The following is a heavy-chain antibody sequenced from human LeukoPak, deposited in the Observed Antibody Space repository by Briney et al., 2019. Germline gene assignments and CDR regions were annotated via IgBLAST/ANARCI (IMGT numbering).Heavy chain of an antibody. CDR2: IKGGASET. Sequence: GGSLRLSCAPSGFSVSSFWMSWVPQAPGEGLEWVSSIKGGASETYYVDSVKGRFTISRDSAKISVYPQMNSLRAEDTANYCVRDSDRRSDCWGQGTLVTVSS. V-gene: IGHV3-7*05. D-gene: IGHD3-22*01. CDR1: GFSVSSFW. CDR3: VRDSDRRSDC. J-gene: IGHJ4*02.